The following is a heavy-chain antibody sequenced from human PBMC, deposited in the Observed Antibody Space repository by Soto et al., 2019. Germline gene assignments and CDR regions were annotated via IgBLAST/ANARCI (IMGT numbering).Heavy chain of an antibody. CDR2: IIPIFGTA. J-gene: IGHJ3*02. CDR3: ARGERITIFGVVTPDAFDI. D-gene: IGHD3-3*01. Sequence: SVKVSCKASGGTFSSYAISWVRQAPGQGLEWMGGIIPIFGTANYAQKFQGRVTITADESTSTAYMELSSLRSEDTAVYYCARGERITIFGVVTPDAFDIWGQGIMVTVS. V-gene: IGHV1-69*13. CDR1: GGTFSSYA.